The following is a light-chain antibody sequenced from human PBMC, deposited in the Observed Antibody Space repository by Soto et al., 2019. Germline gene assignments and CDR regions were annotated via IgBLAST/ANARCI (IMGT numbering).Light chain of an antibody. J-gene: IGKJ2*01. CDR1: QSVNSRF. Sequence: EIVLTQSPGTLSLSPGERATLSCRASQSVNSRFLAWYQQKPGQAPRLLMYGASTRATGIPDRFSVSGSGADFTLTISRLEPEDFAVYYCQQYGSSPPMYTFGQGTKLEIK. CDR2: GAS. CDR3: QQYGSSPPMYT. V-gene: IGKV3-20*01.